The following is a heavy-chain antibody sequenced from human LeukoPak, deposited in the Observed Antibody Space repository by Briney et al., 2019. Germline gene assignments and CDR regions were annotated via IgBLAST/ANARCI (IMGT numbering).Heavy chain of an antibody. CDR1: GFTFSSYE. CDR3: ARDDYYDSSGYHFQH. V-gene: IGHV3-48*03. CDR2: ISSSGSTI. Sequence: GGSLRLSCAASGFTFSSYEMNWVRQAPGKGLEWVSYISSSGSTIYYADSVKGRFTISRDNAKNSLYLQMNSLRAEDTAVYYCARDDYYDSSGYHFQHWGQGTLVTVSS. J-gene: IGHJ1*01. D-gene: IGHD3-22*01.